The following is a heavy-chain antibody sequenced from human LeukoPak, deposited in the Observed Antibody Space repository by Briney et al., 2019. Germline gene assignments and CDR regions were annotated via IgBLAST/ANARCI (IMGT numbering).Heavy chain of an antibody. Sequence: ASVKVSCKASGYTFSNYYIHWVRQAPGQGLEWMGIINPSGGSRSYAQKFQGRRTVTRETSTSTVYMELSSLRSEDTAVYYCAREIGPIQLHLWGSAFDYWGQGTLVTVSS. CDR3: AREIGPIQLHLWGSAFDY. J-gene: IGHJ4*02. D-gene: IGHD5-18*01. CDR2: INPSGGSR. V-gene: IGHV1-46*01. CDR1: GYTFSNYY.